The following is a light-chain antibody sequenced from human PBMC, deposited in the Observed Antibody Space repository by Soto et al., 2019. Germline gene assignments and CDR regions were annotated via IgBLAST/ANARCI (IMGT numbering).Light chain of an antibody. CDR2: DAS. Sequence: EIVLTQSPSTLSLSPGERATLSCRASQSVGSHLAWFQQRPGQAPRLLIYDASNRATGIPARFSGSGSGADFTLTISSLEPEDFAVYYCQQYGSSPITFGQGTRLEIK. CDR3: QQYGSSPIT. V-gene: IGKV3-11*01. CDR1: QSVGSH. J-gene: IGKJ5*01.